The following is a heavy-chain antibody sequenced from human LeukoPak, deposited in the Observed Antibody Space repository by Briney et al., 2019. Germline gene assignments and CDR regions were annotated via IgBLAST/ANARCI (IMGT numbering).Heavy chain of an antibody. Sequence: GGSLRLSCAASGFTFSSYAMHWVRQAPGKGLEYVSAISSNGGSTYYANSVMGRFTISRDNSKNTLYLQMGSLRAEDMAVYYCARVGYSGSYLDYWGQGTLVTVSS. CDR1: GFTFSSYA. J-gene: IGHJ4*02. CDR2: ISSNGGST. D-gene: IGHD1-26*01. CDR3: ARVGYSGSYLDY. V-gene: IGHV3-64*01.